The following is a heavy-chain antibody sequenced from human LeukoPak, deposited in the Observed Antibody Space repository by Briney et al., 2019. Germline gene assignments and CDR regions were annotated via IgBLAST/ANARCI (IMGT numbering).Heavy chain of an antibody. CDR2: INHSGST. Sequence: PSENLSLTCAVYGGSFSGYYWSWIRQPPGKGLEWIGEINHSGSTNYNPSLKSRVTISVDTSKNQFSLKLSSVTAADTAVYYCARGRELRYFDWLLPPDYWGQGTLVTVSS. V-gene: IGHV4-34*01. J-gene: IGHJ4*02. CDR1: GGSFSGYY. CDR3: ARGRELRYFDWLLPPDY. D-gene: IGHD3-9*01.